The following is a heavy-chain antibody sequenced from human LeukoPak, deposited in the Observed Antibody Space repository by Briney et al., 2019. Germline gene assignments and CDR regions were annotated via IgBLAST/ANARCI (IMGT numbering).Heavy chain of an antibody. J-gene: IGHJ4*02. D-gene: IGHD5-24*01. V-gene: IGHV4-61*02. Sequence: SETLSLTCTVSGNSISSGDNYWSWIRQSAGKGLEWIGRIYAAETDFNPSLKSRLTMSIDTSKNQFSLKLRSVTAADTAVYYCARHQGWLQWEYWGQGTLVTVSS. CDR2: IYAAET. CDR1: GNSISSGDNY. CDR3: ARHQGWLQWEY.